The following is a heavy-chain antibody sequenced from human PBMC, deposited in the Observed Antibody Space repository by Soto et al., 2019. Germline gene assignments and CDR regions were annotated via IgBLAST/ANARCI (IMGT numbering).Heavy chain of an antibody. Sequence: ASVKVSCKASGGTFSSYTISWVRQAPGQGLEWMGRIIPILGIANYAQKFQGRVTITADKSTSTAYMELSSLRSEDTAVYYCARRAAAEMYNWFDPWGQGTLVTVSS. J-gene: IGHJ5*02. V-gene: IGHV1-69*02. CDR3: ARRAAAEMYNWFDP. CDR1: GGTFSSYT. D-gene: IGHD6-13*01. CDR2: IIPILGIA.